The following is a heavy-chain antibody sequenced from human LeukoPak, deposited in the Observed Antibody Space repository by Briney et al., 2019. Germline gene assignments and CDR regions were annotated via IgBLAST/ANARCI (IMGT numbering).Heavy chain of an antibody. CDR2: IRYDGSDK. CDR3: AKDLGDPATYYYMDV. D-gene: IGHD2-2*01. J-gene: IGHJ6*03. V-gene: IGHV3-30*02. Sequence: GGSLRLSCAASGITFSSSGMYWVRQARGKGLEWVALIRYDGSDKYYADSVKGRFTISRDNSKNMLSLQMNSLRVVDTAVYYCAKDLGDPATYYYMDVWGKGTTVTVSS. CDR1: GITFSSSG.